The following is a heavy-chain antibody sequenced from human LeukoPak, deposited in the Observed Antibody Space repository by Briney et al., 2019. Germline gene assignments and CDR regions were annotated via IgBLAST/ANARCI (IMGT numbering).Heavy chain of an antibody. CDR3: ATFAGEHQAPFDY. CDR2: INPNSGGT. CDR1: GYTFTGYY. J-gene: IGHJ4*02. Sequence: ASVTVSCKASGYTFTGYYMHWVRQAPGQGLEWMGWINPNSGGTNYAQTFQGRVTMTRNTSISTAYMELNRLRSDDTAVYYCATFAGEHQAPFDYWGQGTLVTVSS. D-gene: IGHD1-26*01. V-gene: IGHV1-2*02.